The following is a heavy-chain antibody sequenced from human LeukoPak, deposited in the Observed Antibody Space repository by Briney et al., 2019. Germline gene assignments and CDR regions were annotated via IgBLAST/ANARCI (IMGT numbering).Heavy chain of an antibody. D-gene: IGHD3-3*01. Sequence: PSETLSLTCAVYGGSFSGYYWSWIRQPPGKGLEWIGEINHSGSTNYNPSLKSRVTISVDTSKNQFSLKLSSVTAADTAVYYCARGLITYDFWSGYYSNYFDYWGQGTLATVSS. V-gene: IGHV4-34*01. J-gene: IGHJ4*02. CDR3: ARGLITYDFWSGYYSNYFDY. CDR2: INHSGST. CDR1: GGSFSGYY.